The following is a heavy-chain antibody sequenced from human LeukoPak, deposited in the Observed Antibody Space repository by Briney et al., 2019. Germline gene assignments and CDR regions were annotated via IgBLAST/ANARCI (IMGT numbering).Heavy chain of an antibody. V-gene: IGHV4-39*01. CDR2: IYYSGST. D-gene: IGHD3-3*01. CDR3: ARHTSAIFGVGLDFDY. Sequence: SETLSLTCTVSGGSISSSSYYWDWIRQPPGKGLEWIGSIYYSGSTYYNPSLKSRVTISVDTSKNQFSLKLSSVTAADTAVYYCARHTSAIFGVGLDFDYWGQGTLVTVSS. CDR1: GGSISSSSYY. J-gene: IGHJ4*02.